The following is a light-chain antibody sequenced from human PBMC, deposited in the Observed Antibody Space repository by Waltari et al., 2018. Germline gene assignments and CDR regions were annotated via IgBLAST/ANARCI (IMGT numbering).Light chain of an antibody. V-gene: IGKV3-11*01. CDR2: DTS. Sequence: EIVLTQSPATLSLSPGERATLSCRAAQSVSYYLDWYQQRPGQAPRPLIYDTSHRATGIPDRFSGSGSGTDFTLTISSLEPEYFAVYYCQQRRNWPLTFGGGTKVEIK. CDR3: QQRRNWPLT. J-gene: IGKJ4*01. CDR1: QSVSYY.